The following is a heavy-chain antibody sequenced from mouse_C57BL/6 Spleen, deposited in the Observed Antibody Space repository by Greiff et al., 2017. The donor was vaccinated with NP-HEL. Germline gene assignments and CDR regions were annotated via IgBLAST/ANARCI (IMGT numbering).Heavy chain of an antibody. CDR2: IGPGSGST. Sequence: QVQLKASGAELVQPGASVTISCTASGYTFTDYYINWVQQRPGQGLEWIGKIGPGSGSTYYNEKFKGKATLTADKSSSTAYMQLSSLTSEDSAVYFCARTYYGNYWYFDVWGTGTTVTVSS. CDR1: GYTFTDYY. CDR3: ARTYYGNYWYFDV. D-gene: IGHD2-10*01. V-gene: IGHV1-77*01. J-gene: IGHJ1*03.